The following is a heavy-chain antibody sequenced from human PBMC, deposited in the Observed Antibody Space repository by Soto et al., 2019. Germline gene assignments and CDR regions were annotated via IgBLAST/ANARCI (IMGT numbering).Heavy chain of an antibody. CDR2: ITGGGDNT. V-gene: IGHV3-23*01. CDR3: TQDGGSRDWLTVN. D-gene: IGHD3-9*01. J-gene: IGHJ4*02. CDR1: GFTFTSYA. Sequence: EVQLLESGGDLVQPGGSLRLSCAASGFTFTSYAKSWIRQAPGKGLEWVSAITGGGDNTYYADSVKGRFTISRDNSKNTLYLQMNSLRAEGTAFYYCTQDGGSRDWLTVNWGQGTLVTVSS.